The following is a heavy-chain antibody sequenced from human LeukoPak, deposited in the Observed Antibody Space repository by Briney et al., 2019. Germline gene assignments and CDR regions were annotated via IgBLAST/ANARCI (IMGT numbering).Heavy chain of an antibody. CDR3: AKAMTSVVTPGAS. Sequence: PGGSLRLSCAASGFTFSSYAMSWVRQASGKGLEWVSVISGSGGSTYYADSGKGRFTISRDNSKNTLYLQMNSLRAEDTAVYYCAKAMTSVVTPGASWGQGTLVTVSS. D-gene: IGHD4-23*01. J-gene: IGHJ5*02. CDR2: ISGSGGST. CDR1: GFTFSSYA. V-gene: IGHV3-23*01.